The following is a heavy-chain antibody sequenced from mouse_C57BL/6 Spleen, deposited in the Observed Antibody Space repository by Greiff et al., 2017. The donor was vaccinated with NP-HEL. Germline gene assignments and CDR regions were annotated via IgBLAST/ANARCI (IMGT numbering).Heavy chain of an antibody. J-gene: IGHJ4*01. V-gene: IGHV2-6-1*01. CDR2: IWSDGST. CDR3: ARQRPSTVGGGAMDY. CDR1: GFSLTSYG. D-gene: IGHD1-1*01. Sequence: QVQLKESGPGLVAPSQSLSITCTVSGFSLTSYGVHWVRQPPGKGLEWLVVIWSDGSTTYNSALKSRLSLSKDNSKSQVFLKMNRLQTDDTAMYYGARQRPSTVGGGAMDYWGQGTSVTVAA.